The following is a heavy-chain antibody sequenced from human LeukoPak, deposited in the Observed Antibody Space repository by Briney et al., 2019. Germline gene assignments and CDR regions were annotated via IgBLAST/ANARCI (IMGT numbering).Heavy chain of an antibody. D-gene: IGHD1-1*01. CDR3: ARAGTYNFFDY. V-gene: IGHV3-48*01. CDR2: VVSGSSTI. J-gene: IGHJ4*02. CDR1: GFTFSSYS. Sequence: PGGSLRLSCAASGFTFSSYSMNWVRQSPEKGLEWVSYVVSGSSTIYYADSVKGRFTISRDNAKNSLYLQMNSLRAEDTAVYYCARAGTYNFFDYWGQGTLVTVSS.